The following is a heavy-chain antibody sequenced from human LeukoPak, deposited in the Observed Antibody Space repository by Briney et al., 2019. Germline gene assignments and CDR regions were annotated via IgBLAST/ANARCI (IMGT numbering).Heavy chain of an antibody. CDR2: INHSGST. CDR1: GGSFSGYY. J-gene: IGHJ4*02. Sequence: PSETLSLTCAVYGGSFSGYYWSWIRQPPGKGLEWIGEINHSGSTNYNPSLKSRVTISVDTSKNQFSLKLSSVTAADTAVYYCARTIDCSSTSCYDDYWGQGTLITVSS. CDR3: ARTIDCSSTSCYDDY. V-gene: IGHV4-34*01. D-gene: IGHD2-2*01.